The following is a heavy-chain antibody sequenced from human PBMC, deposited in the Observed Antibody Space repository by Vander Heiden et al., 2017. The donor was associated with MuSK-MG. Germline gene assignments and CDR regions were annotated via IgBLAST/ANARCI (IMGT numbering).Heavy chain of an antibody. CDR1: GYNFTTYW. V-gene: IGHV5-51*03. CDR3: ARIDTAMATRSFAI. Sequence: EVQLVQSGAEVKKPGESLKISCQGSGYNFTTYWIGWVRQMPDKGLEWMGIIYPGDSDTRYSPSFQGQVTISADKSISTAYLQWSSLKASDTAMYYCARIDTAMATRSFAIRGQGTMAPFS. D-gene: IGHD5-18*01. CDR2: IYPGDSDT. J-gene: IGHJ3*02.